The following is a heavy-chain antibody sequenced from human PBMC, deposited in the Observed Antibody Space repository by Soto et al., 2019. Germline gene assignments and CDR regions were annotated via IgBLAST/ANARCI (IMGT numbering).Heavy chain of an antibody. CDR3: ARVSGIYYYGMDV. J-gene: IGHJ6*02. Sequence: SENLSLTCAVYGGSFSGYYWSWIRQPPGKGLEWIGEINHSGSTNYNPSLKSRVTIPVDTSKNQFSLKLSSVTAADTAVYYCARVSGIYYYGMDVWGQGTTVT. CDR1: GGSFSGYY. D-gene: IGHD3-10*01. V-gene: IGHV4-34*01. CDR2: INHSGST.